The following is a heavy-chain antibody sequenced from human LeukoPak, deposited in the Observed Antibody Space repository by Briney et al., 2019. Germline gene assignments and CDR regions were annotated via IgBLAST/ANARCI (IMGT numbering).Heavy chain of an antibody. J-gene: IGHJ4*02. Sequence: SEALSLTCTVSRGSISSSNWWSWVRPPPVKGLEWIGEIYHSGSTNYNPSLKGRVTISVDKSKNQFSLKLSAVTAADTAVYYCARTVRRYFDYWGQGTLVSVSS. CDR1: RGSISSSNW. D-gene: IGHD3-10*01. V-gene: IGHV4-4*02. CDR3: ARTVRRYFDY. CDR2: IYHSGST.